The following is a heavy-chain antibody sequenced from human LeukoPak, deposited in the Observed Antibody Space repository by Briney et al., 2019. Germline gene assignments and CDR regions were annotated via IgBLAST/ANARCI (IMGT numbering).Heavy chain of an antibody. CDR3: ARDNGDSYYYYGMDV. CDR2: ISYDGSNK. CDR1: GFTVSSNY. V-gene: IGHV3-30-3*01. Sequence: GGSLRLSCAASGFTVSSNYMSWVRQAPGKGLEWVAVISYDGSNKYYADSVKGRFTISRDNSRNTLYVQMNSLRAEDTAVYYCARDNGDSYYYYGMDVWGQGTTVTVSS. D-gene: IGHD4-17*01. J-gene: IGHJ6*02.